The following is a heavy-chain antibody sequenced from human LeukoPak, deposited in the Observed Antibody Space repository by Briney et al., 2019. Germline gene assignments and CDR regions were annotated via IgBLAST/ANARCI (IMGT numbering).Heavy chain of an antibody. CDR3: ARVASRGWYREYYFDY. CDR1: GFTVSSNY. CDR2: IYSGGST. Sequence: PGGSLRLSCAASGFTVSSNYMSWVRQAPGKGLEWVSVIYSGGSTYYADSVKGRFTISRDNSKNTLYLQMNSLRAEDTAVYYCARVASRGWYREYYFDYWGQGTLVTVSS. V-gene: IGHV3-53*01. D-gene: IGHD6-19*01. J-gene: IGHJ4*02.